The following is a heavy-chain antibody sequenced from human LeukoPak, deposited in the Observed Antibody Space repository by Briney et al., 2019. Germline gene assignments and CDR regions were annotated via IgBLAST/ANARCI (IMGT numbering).Heavy chain of an antibody. Sequence: ASVKVSCKASGGTFSSYAISWVRQAPGQGLEWMGGIIPIFGTANYAQKFQGRVTITADESTSTAYMELSRLRSDDTAVYYCARDQDGISRFDPWGQGTLVTVSS. V-gene: IGHV1-69*13. CDR3: ARDQDGISRFDP. J-gene: IGHJ5*02. CDR2: IIPIFGTA. CDR1: GGTFSSYA.